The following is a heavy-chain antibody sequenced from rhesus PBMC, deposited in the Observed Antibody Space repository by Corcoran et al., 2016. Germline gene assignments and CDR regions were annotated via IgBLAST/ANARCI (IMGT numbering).Heavy chain of an antibody. Sequence: HVQLRESGPAVVKPSDTLSLTCAVSGDSISSPYWWSWVRQSPRTGLEWIGNIFGSTGSSEYSPSLESRVTLSKDTSNNRFSLNLISVTAADNAIYYCARRFGTSFDYWGQGVLVTVSS. D-gene: IGHD4-29*01. CDR3: ARRFGTSFDY. CDR1: GDSISSPYW. CDR2: IFGSTGSS. V-gene: IGHV4-93*01. J-gene: IGHJ4*01.